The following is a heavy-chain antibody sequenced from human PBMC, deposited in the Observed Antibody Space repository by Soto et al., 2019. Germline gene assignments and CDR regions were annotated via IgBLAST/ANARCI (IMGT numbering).Heavy chain of an antibody. CDR1: GFSLSTSRVG. CDR2: IYWDDDR. CDR3: AHIMITWGGVSALDAFDM. D-gene: IGHD3-16*01. Sequence: SGPTLVNPTQTLTLTCSFSGFSLSTSRVGVAWIRQPPEKALEWLAIIYWDDDRRYSPSLKTRLAITKDTSKNQVVLTMTNLDPGDTATYYCAHIMITWGGVSALDAFDMWGQGTMVTVS. V-gene: IGHV2-5*02. J-gene: IGHJ3*02.